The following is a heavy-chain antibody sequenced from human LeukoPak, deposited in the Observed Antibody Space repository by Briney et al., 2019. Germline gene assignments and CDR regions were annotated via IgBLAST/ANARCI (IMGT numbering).Heavy chain of an antibody. Sequence: GASVKVSCKASGGTFSSYAISWVRQAPGQGLEWMGRIIPILGIANYAQKLQGRVTMTTDTSTSTAYMELRSLRSDDTAVYYCARTPGYWGQGTLVTVSS. CDR3: ARTPGY. CDR1: GGTFSSYA. J-gene: IGHJ4*02. D-gene: IGHD1-1*01. CDR2: IIPILGIA. V-gene: IGHV1-69*04.